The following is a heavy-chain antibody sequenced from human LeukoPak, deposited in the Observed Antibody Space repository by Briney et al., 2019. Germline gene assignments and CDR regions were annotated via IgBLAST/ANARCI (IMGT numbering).Heavy chain of an antibody. Sequence: PSETLFLTCAVYGGSFSGHYWTWIRQAPGQGLEWIGESTHTGSTNYNPSLKSRVTISVDTSKNQFSLKLTSVSAADTAVYHCARGRTGAAALDFWGPGTLVTVSS. D-gene: IGHD2-2*01. CDR1: GGSFSGHY. V-gene: IGHV4-34*01. CDR3: ARGRTGAAALDF. CDR2: STHTGST. J-gene: IGHJ4*02.